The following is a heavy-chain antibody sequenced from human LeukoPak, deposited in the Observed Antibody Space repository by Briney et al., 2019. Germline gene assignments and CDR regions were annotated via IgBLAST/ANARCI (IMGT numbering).Heavy chain of an antibody. V-gene: IGHV3-7*01. CDR3: ARVSTDYYYYGMDV. CDR2: IKQDGSEK. CDR1: GFTFSSYW. Sequence: GGSLRLSCAASGFTFSSYWMSWVRQAPGKGLEWVANIKQDGSEKYHVDSVKGRFTISRDNAKNSLYLQMNSLRAEDTAVYYCARVSTDYYYYGMDVWGQGTTVTVSS. J-gene: IGHJ6*02.